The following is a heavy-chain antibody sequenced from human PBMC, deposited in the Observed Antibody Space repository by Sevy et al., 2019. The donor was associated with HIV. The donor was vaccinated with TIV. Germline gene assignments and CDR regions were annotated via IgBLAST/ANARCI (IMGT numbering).Heavy chain of an antibody. Sequence: GGSLRLSCAASGVTFSSYGIHWVRQAPGKGLEWVAVISYDGSKKNHAESMKGRFIISRDNSKNTLYLEMSSLRPDDTAVYYCAHSSGLYGYYYGMDVWGQGTTVTVSS. CDR3: AHSSGLYGYYYGMDV. CDR2: ISYDGSKK. D-gene: IGHD3-3*01. J-gene: IGHJ6*02. CDR1: GVTFSSYG. V-gene: IGHV3-30*03.